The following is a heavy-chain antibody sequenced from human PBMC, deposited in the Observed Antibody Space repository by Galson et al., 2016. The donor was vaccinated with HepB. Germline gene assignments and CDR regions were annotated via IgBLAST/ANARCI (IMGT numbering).Heavy chain of an antibody. CDR1: GFSVRSSF. CDR2: IYYSGST. V-gene: IGHV4-59*02. Sequence: LRLSCAASGFSVRSSFMSWVRQAPGKGLEWIGYIYYSGSTNYNPSLKSRVTISVDTSKNQFSLKLSSVTAADTAVYYCARGVDWNYELDNWGQGILVTVSA. D-gene: IGHD1-7*01. J-gene: IGHJ4*02. CDR3: ARGVDWNYELDN.